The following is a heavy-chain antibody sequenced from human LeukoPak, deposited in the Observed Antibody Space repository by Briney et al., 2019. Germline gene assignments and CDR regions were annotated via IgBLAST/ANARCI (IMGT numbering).Heavy chain of an antibody. D-gene: IGHD3-10*01. Sequence: SETLSLTCTVSGGSISSYYWSWIRQPPGKGLEWIGYIYYSGSTNYNPSLKSRVNISVDTSKTQFSLKLSSVTAADTAVYYCARDSGFGTFDYWGQGTLVTVSS. CDR3: ARDSGFGTFDY. CDR2: IYYSGST. CDR1: GGSISSYY. V-gene: IGHV4-59*01. J-gene: IGHJ4*02.